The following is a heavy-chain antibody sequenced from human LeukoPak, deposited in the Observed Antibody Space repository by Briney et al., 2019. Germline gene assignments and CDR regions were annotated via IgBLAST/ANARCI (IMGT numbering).Heavy chain of an antibody. Sequence: GGSLRLSCAASGFTFSSYSMNWVRQAPGKGLEWVSFISSRSSYIYYADSVKGRYTISRDNAKNSLYLQMNSLRAEDTAVYYCARVNLAAAGLTFDYWGQGTLVTVSS. D-gene: IGHD6-13*01. CDR2: ISSRSSYI. J-gene: IGHJ4*02. CDR1: GFTFSSYS. V-gene: IGHV3-21*01. CDR3: ARVNLAAAGLTFDY.